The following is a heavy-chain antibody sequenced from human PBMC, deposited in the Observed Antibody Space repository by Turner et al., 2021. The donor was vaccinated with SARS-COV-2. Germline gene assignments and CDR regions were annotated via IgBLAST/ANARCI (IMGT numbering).Heavy chain of an antibody. V-gene: IGHV3-21*01. CDR1: GFTFSSYS. D-gene: IGHD1-26*01. CDR3: ARELAGRFGGATEIDY. CDR2: ISSSSSYI. Sequence: EGQLVESGGGLVKPGASLRRFCAASGFTFSSYSRNWVRQAPGKVVEWVSFISSSSSYIYYADSVKGRFTISRDNAKNSLYLQMNSLSAEDTAVYYCARELAGRFGGATEIDYWGQGTLVTVSS. J-gene: IGHJ4*02.